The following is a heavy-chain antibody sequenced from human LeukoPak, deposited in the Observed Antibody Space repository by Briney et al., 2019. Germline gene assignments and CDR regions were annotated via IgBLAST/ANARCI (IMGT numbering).Heavy chain of an antibody. CDR3: AKFSSGWPLDY. CDR2: ISYDGSNK. V-gene: IGHV3-30*18. J-gene: IGHJ4*02. D-gene: IGHD6-19*01. CDR1: GFTFSSYG. Sequence: PGGSLRLSCAASGFTFSSYGMHWVRKAPGKGLEWVAVISYDGSNKYYADSVKGRFTISRDNSKNTLYLQMNSLRAEDTAVYYCAKFSSGWPLDYWGEGTLVTVSS.